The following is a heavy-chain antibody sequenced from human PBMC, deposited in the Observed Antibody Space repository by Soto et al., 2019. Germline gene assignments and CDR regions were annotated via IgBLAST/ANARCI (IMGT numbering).Heavy chain of an antibody. CDR1: GGSFSGYY. V-gene: IGHV4-34*01. J-gene: IGHJ6*02. CDR3: ATDSTSRYYGMDV. CDR2: INHSGST. D-gene: IGHD2-2*01. Sequence: PSETLSLTCVYGGSFSGYYWSWIRQSPGKGLEWIGEINHSGSTNNYNPSLKSRVTISVDTSKKQISLKLTSVTAADTAVYYCATDSTSRYYGMDVWGQGTTVTVSS.